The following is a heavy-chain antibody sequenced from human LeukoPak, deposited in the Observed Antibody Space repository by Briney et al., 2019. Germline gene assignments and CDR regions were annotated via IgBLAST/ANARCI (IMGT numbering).Heavy chain of an antibody. CDR2: MNPNSGNT. CDR1: GYTFTSCD. CDR3: AREAAAGTFDY. J-gene: IGHJ4*02. V-gene: IGHV1-8*03. D-gene: IGHD6-13*01. Sequence: ASVKVSCKASGYTFTSCDINWVRQATGQGLEWMGWMNPNSGNTGYAQKFQGRVTITRNTSISTAYMELSSLRSEDTAVYYCAREAAAGTFDYWGQGTLVTVSS.